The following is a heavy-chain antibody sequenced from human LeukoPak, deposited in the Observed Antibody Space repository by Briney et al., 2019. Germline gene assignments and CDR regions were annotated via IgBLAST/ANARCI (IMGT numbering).Heavy chain of an antibody. CDR3: ARAPCSSSWYPLDY. V-gene: IGHV4-59*01. CDR1: GGSISSYY. J-gene: IGHJ4*02. Sequence: SETLSLTCTVSGGSISSYYWSWIRQPPGKGLEWIGYIYYSGSTNYNPSLKSRVTISVDTSKNQFSLKLSSVTAADTAVYYCARAPCSSSWYPLDYWGQGTLVTVSS. CDR2: IYYSGST. D-gene: IGHD6-13*01.